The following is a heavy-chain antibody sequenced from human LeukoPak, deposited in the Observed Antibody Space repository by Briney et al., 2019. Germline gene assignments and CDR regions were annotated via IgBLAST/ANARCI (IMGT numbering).Heavy chain of an antibody. Sequence: ASVKVSCKASGYTFTSYYMHWVRQAPGQGLEWMGIINPSGGSTSYAQKFQGRATMTRDTSTSTVYMELSSLRSEDTAVYYCARGTAEWELPYTHFDYWGQGTLVTVSS. V-gene: IGHV1-46*01. CDR1: GYTFTSYY. CDR3: ARGTAEWELPYTHFDY. CDR2: INPSGGST. J-gene: IGHJ4*02. D-gene: IGHD1-26*01.